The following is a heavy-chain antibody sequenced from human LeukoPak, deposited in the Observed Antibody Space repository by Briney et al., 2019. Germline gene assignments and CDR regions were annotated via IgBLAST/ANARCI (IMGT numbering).Heavy chain of an antibody. CDR1: GVSISSYY. V-gene: IGHV4-59*08. CDR3: ARHSRQQLGSDAFDI. J-gene: IGHJ3*02. Sequence: SETLSLTCTASGVSISSYYWSWIRQPPGKGPEWIGYIYYSGSTNYNPSLKSRVTTSVDTSKNQFSLKLSSVTAADTAVYYCARHSRQQLGSDAFDIWGQGTMVTVSS. CDR2: IYYSGST. D-gene: IGHD6-13*01.